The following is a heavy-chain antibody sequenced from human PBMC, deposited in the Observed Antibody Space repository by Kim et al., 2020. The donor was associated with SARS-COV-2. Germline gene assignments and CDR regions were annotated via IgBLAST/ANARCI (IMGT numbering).Heavy chain of an antibody. CDR3: ARDRRNYYDSSGYGV. Sequence: GGSLRLSCAASGFTFSSYSMNWVRQAPGKGLEWVSSISSSSSYIYYADSVKGRFTISRDNAKNSLYLQMNSLRAEDTAVYYCARDRRNYYDSSGYGVWGQGTLVTVSS. CDR2: ISSSSSYI. J-gene: IGHJ4*02. D-gene: IGHD3-22*01. V-gene: IGHV3-21*01. CDR1: GFTFSSYS.